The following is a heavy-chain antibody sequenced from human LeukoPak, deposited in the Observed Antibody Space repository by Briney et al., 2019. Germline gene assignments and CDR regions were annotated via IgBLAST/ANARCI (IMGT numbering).Heavy chain of an antibody. D-gene: IGHD2-8*01. V-gene: IGHV5-51*01. CDR2: IYPGDSDT. Sequence: GESLKISCKGSGYSFTTYWIGWVRQMPGKGLEWMGIIYPGDSDTRYSPSFQGQVTISADKSISTAYLQWSSLKASDTAMYYCARLGYCTNGVCYHHPPVGYWGQGTLVTVSS. J-gene: IGHJ4*02. CDR3: ARLGYCTNGVCYHHPPVGY. CDR1: GYSFTTYW.